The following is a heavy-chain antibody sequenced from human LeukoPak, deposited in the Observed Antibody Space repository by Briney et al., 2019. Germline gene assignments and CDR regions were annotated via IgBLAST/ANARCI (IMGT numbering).Heavy chain of an antibody. J-gene: IGHJ4*02. Sequence: ASVKVSCKASGYTFTSYAISWVRQAPGQGLEWMGWITAYNGNTNYAQKLQGRVTMTTDASTSTAYMELRSVRSDDTAVYYCARGVDSSGYYLGYWGQGTLVSVSS. CDR2: ITAYNGNT. V-gene: IGHV1-18*01. CDR1: GYTFTSYA. CDR3: ARGVDSSGYYLGY. D-gene: IGHD3-22*01.